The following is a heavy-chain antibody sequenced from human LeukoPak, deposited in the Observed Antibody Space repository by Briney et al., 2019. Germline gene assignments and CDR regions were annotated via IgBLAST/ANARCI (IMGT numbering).Heavy chain of an antibody. J-gene: IGHJ4*02. CDR1: GYSISSGYY. Sequence: SETLSLTCAVSGYSISSGYYWGWIRQPPGKGLGWFGSIYHSGSTYYNPSLKSRITISVDASKNQFSLKLSSVTAADTAVYYCARILRTTRTPFDYWGQGTLVTVSS. V-gene: IGHV4-38-2*01. D-gene: IGHD1-1*01. CDR3: ARILRTTRTPFDY. CDR2: IYHSGST.